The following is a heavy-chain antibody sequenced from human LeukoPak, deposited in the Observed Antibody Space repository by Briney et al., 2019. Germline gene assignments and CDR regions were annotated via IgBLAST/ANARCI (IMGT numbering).Heavy chain of an antibody. Sequence: GGSLRLSCAASGFTFSSYAMHWVRQAPGKGLEYVSAISSNGSSTYYANSVKGRFTISRDNSKNTLYLQMGSLRAEDMAVYYCARDGSTIFGVVYYFDYWGQGTLVTVSS. CDR2: ISSNGSST. CDR3: ARDGSTIFGVVYYFDY. D-gene: IGHD3-3*01. V-gene: IGHV3-64*01. J-gene: IGHJ4*02. CDR1: GFTFSSYA.